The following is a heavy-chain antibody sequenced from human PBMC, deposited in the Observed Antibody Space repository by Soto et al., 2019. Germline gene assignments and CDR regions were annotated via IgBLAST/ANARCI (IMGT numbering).Heavy chain of an antibody. CDR3: ARDKITGLFDY. V-gene: IGHV4-34*01. Sequence: QVQLQQWGAGLLKPSDTLSLTCAVYGGSFSGYYWTWIRQPPGTGLEWIGEINHSGSTNYNPSLKSRVTISVDTSKNQFSLKLTSVTAADTAVYYCARDKITGLFDYWGQGNLVNVSS. CDR1: GGSFSGYY. J-gene: IGHJ4*02. D-gene: IGHD2-8*02. CDR2: INHSGST.